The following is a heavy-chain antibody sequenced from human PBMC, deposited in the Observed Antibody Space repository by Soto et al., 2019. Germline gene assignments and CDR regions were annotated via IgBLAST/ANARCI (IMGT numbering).Heavy chain of an antibody. D-gene: IGHD1-1*01. Sequence: QVQLVESGGGVVQPGRSLRLSCAASGFSFRNYGMHWVRQVPGKGLEWVAVISDDGDDEYSADSVKGRFTISRDNSKNTLYLQMNSLRPEDSAVYFCAKDQTTGRSFYSYMDVWGKGTPVTV. J-gene: IGHJ6*03. CDR1: GFSFRNYG. CDR3: AKDQTTGRSFYSYMDV. CDR2: ISDDGDDE. V-gene: IGHV3-30*18.